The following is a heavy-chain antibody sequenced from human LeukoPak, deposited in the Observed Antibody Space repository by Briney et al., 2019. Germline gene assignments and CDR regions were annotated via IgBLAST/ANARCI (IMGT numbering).Heavy chain of an antibody. V-gene: IGHV1-69*05. J-gene: IGHJ5*02. CDR3: ARRRSTTTPWFDP. CDR1: GGTFSSYA. CDR2: IIPIFGTA. Sequence: SVKDSCKASGGTFSSYAISWVRQAPGQGLEWMGGIIPIFGTANYAQKFQGRVTITTDESTSTAYMELSSLRSEDTAVYYCARRRSTTTPWFDPWGQGTLVTVSS. D-gene: IGHD1-7*01.